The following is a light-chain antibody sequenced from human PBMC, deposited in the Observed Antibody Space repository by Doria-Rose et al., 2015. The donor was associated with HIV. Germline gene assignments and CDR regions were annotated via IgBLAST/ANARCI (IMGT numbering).Light chain of an antibody. CDR1: QSLLYTSKNY. J-gene: IGKJ3*01. CDR3: QQYYDTPS. CDR2: WAS. V-gene: IGKV4-1*01. Sequence: DFQLTQSPESLGMSLGERATLNCKSNQSLLYTSKNYLAWYQQKPGQPPKLLIYWASTRQSGVPARFSGSGSGTDFTLTISSLEAEDVAVYYSQQYYDTPSFGPGTTVDIK.